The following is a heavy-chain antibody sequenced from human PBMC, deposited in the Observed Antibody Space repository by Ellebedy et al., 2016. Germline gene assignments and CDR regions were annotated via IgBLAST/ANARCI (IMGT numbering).Heavy chain of an antibody. V-gene: IGHV5-10-1*01. Sequence: GESLKISCQGSGYSFTSYWIIWVRQMPGKGLEWMGRIDPSDSYNNYSPSFQGHVTISADKSISTAYLQWSSLKASDTAMYYCARRNYCSGGSCYYDYWGQGTLVTVSS. J-gene: IGHJ4*02. CDR2: IDPSDSYN. CDR1: GYSFTSYW. D-gene: IGHD2-15*01. CDR3: ARRNYCSGGSCYYDY.